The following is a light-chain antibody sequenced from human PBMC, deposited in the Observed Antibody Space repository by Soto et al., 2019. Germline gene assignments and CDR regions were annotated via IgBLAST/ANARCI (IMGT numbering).Light chain of an antibody. J-gene: IGKJ3*01. V-gene: IGKV1-17*01. CDR3: LQHNSYPFT. Sequence: DIQMTQSPSSLSASVGDRVTITCRASQGIRNDVGWYQQKPGKAPKRLIYAASSLQSGVPSRFSGSGSGTEFTLTISSLQPEDFATYYFLQHNSYPFTFGPGTKVDIK. CDR2: AAS. CDR1: QGIRND.